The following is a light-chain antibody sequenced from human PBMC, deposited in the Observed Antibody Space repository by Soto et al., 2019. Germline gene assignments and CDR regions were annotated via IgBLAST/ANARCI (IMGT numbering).Light chain of an antibody. CDR3: QQRTNLPRSFT. J-gene: IGKJ3*01. V-gene: IGKV3-11*01. Sequence: IVLTQSPATLSLSPGERATLSCRASQSVSSYLAWYQQKPGQAPRLLIYDTSKRATGIPARFSGSGSGTDFTLTISILVPEDFAVYDCQQRTNLPRSFTFGPWTKVDIK. CDR1: QSVSSY. CDR2: DTS.